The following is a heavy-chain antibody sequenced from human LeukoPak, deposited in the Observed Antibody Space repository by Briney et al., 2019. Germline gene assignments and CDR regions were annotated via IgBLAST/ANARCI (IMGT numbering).Heavy chain of an antibody. J-gene: IGHJ4*02. D-gene: IGHD3-10*01. CDR2: IYYSGST. CDR1: GGSISSVSYY. CDR3: ASAYYYGSGSYYNPPPDY. V-gene: IGHV4-61*01. Sequence: SETLSLTCTVSGGSISSVSYYWSWIRQPPGKGLEWIGYIYYSGSTNYNPSLKSRVTISVDTSKNQFSLKLSSVTAADTAVYYCASAYYYGSGSYYNPPPDYWGQGTLVTVSS.